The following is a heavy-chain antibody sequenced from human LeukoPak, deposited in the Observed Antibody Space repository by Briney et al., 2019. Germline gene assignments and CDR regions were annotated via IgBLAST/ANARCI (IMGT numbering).Heavy chain of an antibody. J-gene: IGHJ4*02. CDR3: ARSPPYCSGGSCPDY. V-gene: IGHV1-18*01. CDR1: GYTFTSYG. D-gene: IGHD2-15*01. Sequence: ASVKVSCKASGYTFTSYGISWVRQAPGQGLEWMGWISAYNGNTNYAQKFQGGVTITADKSTSTAYMELSSLRSEDTAVYYCARSPPYCSGGSCPDYWGQGTLVTVSS. CDR2: ISAYNGNT.